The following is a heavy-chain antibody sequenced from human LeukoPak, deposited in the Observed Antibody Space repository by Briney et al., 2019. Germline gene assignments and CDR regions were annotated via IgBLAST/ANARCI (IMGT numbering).Heavy chain of an antibody. CDR1: GFTFDDCG. CDR3: ARDTLYYYDSSGYSANFDY. D-gene: IGHD3-22*01. CDR2: INWNGGST. J-gene: IGHJ4*02. Sequence: GGSLRLSCAASGFTFDDCGMSWVRQAPGKGLEWVSGINWNGGSTGYADSVKGRFTISRDNAKNSLYLQMNSLRAEDTALYYCARDTLYYYDSSGYSANFDYWGQGTLVTVSS. V-gene: IGHV3-20*04.